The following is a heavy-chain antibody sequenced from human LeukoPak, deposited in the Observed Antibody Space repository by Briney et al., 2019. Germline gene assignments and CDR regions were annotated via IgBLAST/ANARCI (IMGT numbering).Heavy chain of an antibody. D-gene: IGHD2-2*01. V-gene: IGHV3-30*02. CDR1: GFTFSSHG. Sequence: GGSLRLSCATSGFTFSSHGMHWVRQAPGKRLEWVTFIRFDGINIYYTDSVKGRFTISRDNFKNTLYLQMNSLRPEDTAVYYCAKGHKTYCSTTSCYGGEGLDYWGQGTLVTVSS. CDR2: IRFDGINI. CDR3: AKGHKTYCSTTSCYGGEGLDY. J-gene: IGHJ4*02.